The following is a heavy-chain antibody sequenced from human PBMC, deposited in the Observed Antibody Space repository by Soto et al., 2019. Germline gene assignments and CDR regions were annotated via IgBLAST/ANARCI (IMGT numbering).Heavy chain of an antibody. V-gene: IGHV4-31*03. CDR1: GGSISSGGYY. D-gene: IGHD7-27*01. CDR3: ARGLTGEDWYFDL. Sequence: QVQLQESGPGLVKPSQTLSLTCTVSGGSISSGGYYWSWIRQHPGKGLEWIGYIYYSGSTYYNPSLKIRVTRPVDTSKTQCSLKLSSVTAADTAVYYCARGLTGEDWYFDLWGRGTLVTVSS. J-gene: IGHJ2*01. CDR2: IYYSGST.